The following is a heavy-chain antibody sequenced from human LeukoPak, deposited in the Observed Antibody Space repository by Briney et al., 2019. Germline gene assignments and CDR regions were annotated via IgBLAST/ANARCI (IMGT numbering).Heavy chain of an antibody. Sequence: SVKISCKASGGTFSSYAISWVRQAPGQGLEWMGGIIPIFGTANYAQKFQGRVTITADESTSTAYMELSSLRSEDTAVYYCARDGRSGYSNWFDPWGQGTLVTVSS. CDR2: IIPIFGTA. CDR1: GGTFSSYA. D-gene: IGHD3-3*01. J-gene: IGHJ5*02. V-gene: IGHV1-69*13. CDR3: ARDGRSGYSNWFDP.